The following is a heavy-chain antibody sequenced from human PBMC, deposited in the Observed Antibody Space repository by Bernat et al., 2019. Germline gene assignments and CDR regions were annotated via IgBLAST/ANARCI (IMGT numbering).Heavy chain of an antibody. CDR3: ARGSIPLYSSGWYGYIQH. J-gene: IGHJ1*01. CDR2: ISYDGSNK. CDR1: GFTFSSYA. D-gene: IGHD6-19*01. V-gene: IGHV3-30-3*01. Sequence: QVQLVESGGGVVQPGRSLRLSCAASGFTFSSYAMHWFRQAPGKGLEWVAVISYDGSNKYYADSVKGRFTISRDNSKNTLYLQMNSLRAEDTAVYYCARGSIPLYSSGWYGYIQHWGQGTLVTVSS.